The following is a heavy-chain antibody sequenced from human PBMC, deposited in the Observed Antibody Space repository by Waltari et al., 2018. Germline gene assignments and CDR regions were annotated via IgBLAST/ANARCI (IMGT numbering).Heavy chain of an antibody. D-gene: IGHD2-15*01. CDR3: ARVVVVVAAKSGRWFDP. Sequence: GYIYYSGSTNYNPSLKSRVTISVDTSKNQFSLKLSSVTAADTAVYYCARVVVVVAAKSGRWFDPWGQGTLVTVSS. CDR2: IYYSGST. J-gene: IGHJ5*02. V-gene: IGHV4-59*01.